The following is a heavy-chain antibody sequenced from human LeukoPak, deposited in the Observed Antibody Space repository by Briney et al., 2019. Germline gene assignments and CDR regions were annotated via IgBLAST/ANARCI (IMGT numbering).Heavy chain of an antibody. CDR1: GFTFNNFA. Sequence: GGSLRLSCAASGFTFNNFAMSWVRQAPGKGLEWVGFITSKPYGEASYYAASVSGRFSFSRDDSKSIAYLQMNSLKTEDTAVYYCARHDGMLLPLWGQGTLVTVSS. V-gene: IGHV3-49*04. J-gene: IGHJ4*02. D-gene: IGHD3-16*01. CDR3: ARHDGMLLPL. CDR2: ITSKPYGEAS.